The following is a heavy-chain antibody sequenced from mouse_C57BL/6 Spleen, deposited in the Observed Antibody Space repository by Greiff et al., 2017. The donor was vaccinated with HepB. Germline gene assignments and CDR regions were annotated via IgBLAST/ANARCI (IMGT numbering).Heavy chain of an antibody. J-gene: IGHJ2*01. CDR3: ASPEDFDY. Sequence: EVHLVESGGDLVKPGGSLKLSCAASGFTFSSYGMSWVRQTPDKRLEWVATISSGGSYTYYPDSVKGRFTISRDNAKNTLYLQMSSLKSEDTAMYYCASPEDFDYWGQGTTLTVSS. CDR2: ISSGGSYT. CDR1: GFTFSSYG. V-gene: IGHV5-6*01.